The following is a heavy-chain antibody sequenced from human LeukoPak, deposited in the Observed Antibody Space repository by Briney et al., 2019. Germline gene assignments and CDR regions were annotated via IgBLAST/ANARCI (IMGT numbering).Heavy chain of an antibody. V-gene: IGHV3-74*01. D-gene: IGHD6-13*01. Sequence: GGSLRLSCAASGFTFSSYWMHWVRQAPGKGLVWVSRINSDGSSTSYADSVKGRFTISRDNAKNTLYLQMSSLRAEDTAVYYCARVAGGSSPYYFDYWGRGTLVTVSS. J-gene: IGHJ4*02. CDR1: GFTFSSYW. CDR2: INSDGSST. CDR3: ARVAGGSSPYYFDY.